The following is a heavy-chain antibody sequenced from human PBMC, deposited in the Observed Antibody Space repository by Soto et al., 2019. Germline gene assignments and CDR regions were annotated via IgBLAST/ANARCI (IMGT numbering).Heavy chain of an antibody. CDR2: MNPNSGNT. D-gene: IGHD6-13*01. V-gene: IGHV1-8*01. CDR1: GYTFTSYD. J-gene: IGHJ5*02. Sequence: ASVKVSCKASGYTFTSYDINWVRQATGQGLEWMGWMNPNSGNTGYAQKFQGRVTMTRNTSISTAYMELSSLRSEDTAVYYCARGGDSSSWYEGGNWFDPWGQGTLVTVS. CDR3: ARGGDSSSWYEGGNWFDP.